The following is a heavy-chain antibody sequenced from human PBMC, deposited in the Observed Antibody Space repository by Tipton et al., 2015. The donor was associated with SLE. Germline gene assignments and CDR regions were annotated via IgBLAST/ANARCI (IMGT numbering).Heavy chain of an antibody. V-gene: IGHV4-61*09. J-gene: IGHJ4*02. Sequence: TLSLTCSVSGGSFSSGNYYWSWIRQPAGKGLEWLGYIYTSGSTNYNPSLKGRVTISIDTSKNQLSLKLRSVTAADTAVYFCAREAYSYDNWGQGTLVTVSS. CDR3: AREAYSYDN. CDR2: IYTSGST. D-gene: IGHD3-10*01. CDR1: GGSFSSGNYY.